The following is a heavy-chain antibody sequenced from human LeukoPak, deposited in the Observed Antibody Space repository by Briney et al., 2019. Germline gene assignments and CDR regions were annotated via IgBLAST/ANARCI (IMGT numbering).Heavy chain of an antibody. J-gene: IGHJ4*02. D-gene: IGHD6-25*01. CDR1: GFTVSTNY. CDR3: AKDLRRIAAYYFDY. CDR2: ISSDGRDK. Sequence: SGGSLRLSCAAPGFTVSTNYMNWVRQAPGKGLEWVAVISSDGRDKHHADSVKGRFTISRDNSKNTLFLQTNSLRPEDTAVYYCAKDLRRIAAYYFDYWGQGTLVTVSS. V-gene: IGHV3-30*18.